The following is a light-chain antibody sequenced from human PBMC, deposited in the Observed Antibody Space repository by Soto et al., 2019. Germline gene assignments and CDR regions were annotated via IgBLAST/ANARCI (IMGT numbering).Light chain of an antibody. CDR2: DVS. CDR3: KQYDDLPIT. J-gene: IGKJ5*01. CDR1: QDISDN. Sequence: IQLTQSPSSLSTSVGDRVTITCQASQDISDNLNWYQQKQGKAPKVLISDVSNLETGVSSRFSGSGSGTDFTFTISSLQAEDVATYYCKQYDDLPITFGQGTRLEIK. V-gene: IGKV1-33*01.